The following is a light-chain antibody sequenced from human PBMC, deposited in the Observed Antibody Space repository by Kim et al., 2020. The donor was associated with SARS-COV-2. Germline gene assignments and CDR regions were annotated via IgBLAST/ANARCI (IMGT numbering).Light chain of an antibody. CDR1: SGHSDNA. V-gene: IGLV4-69*01. CDR2: VNSDGSH. CDR3: LTWDIGIQV. J-gene: IGLJ3*02. Sequence: QLVLTQSPSASASLGASVKLTCTLSSGHSDNAIAWHQQQPEKGPRYLMKVNSDGSHNKGDGIPDRFSGSSSGAERYLTISSLQSEDEADYYCLTWDIGIQVFGGGTQLTVL.